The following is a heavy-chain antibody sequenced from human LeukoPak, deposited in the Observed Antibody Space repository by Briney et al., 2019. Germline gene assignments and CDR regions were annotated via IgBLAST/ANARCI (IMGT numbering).Heavy chain of an antibody. D-gene: IGHD2-21*01. CDR3: VTDLVIKGYFDY. J-gene: IGHJ4*02. CDR1: GFTFSNVW. V-gene: IGHV3-15*01. CDR2: IRRKTDGETT. Sequence: GGSLRLPCAASGFTFSNVWMSWVRQVPGKRLEWVGRIRRKTDGETTDHAAPVKGRFTISRDDSKNTLYLQMNSLKTEDTAVYYCVTDLVIKGYFDYWGQGALVTVSS.